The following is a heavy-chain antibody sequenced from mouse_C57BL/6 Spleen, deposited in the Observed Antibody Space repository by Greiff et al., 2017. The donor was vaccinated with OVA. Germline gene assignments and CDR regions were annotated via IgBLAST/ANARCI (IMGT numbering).Heavy chain of an antibody. CDR1: GFTFSDYY. V-gene: IGHV5-16*01. J-gene: IGHJ3*01. Sequence: EVKLVESEGGLVQPGSSMKLSCTASGFTFSDYYMAWVRQVPEKGLEWVANINYDGSSTYYLDSLKSRFIISRDNAKNILYLQMSSLKSEDTATYYCARGGEEFAYWGQGTLVTVSA. CDR2: INYDGSST. CDR3: ARGGEEFAY.